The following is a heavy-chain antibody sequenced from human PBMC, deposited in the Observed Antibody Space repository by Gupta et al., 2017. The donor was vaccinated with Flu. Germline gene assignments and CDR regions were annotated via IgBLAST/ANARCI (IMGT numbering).Heavy chain of an antibody. CDR1: GGSFSGSY. Sequence: QVQLQQWGAGLLKPSETLSLHCAVYGGSFSGSYWSWIRQPPGKGLEWIGEINHSGSTNYNPSLKSRVTISVDTSKNQFSLKLSSVTAADTAVYYCARVWANYGGNSGSIDYWGQGTLVTVSS. CDR2: INHSGST. V-gene: IGHV4-34*01. J-gene: IGHJ4*02. D-gene: IGHD4-23*01. CDR3: ARVWANYGGNSGSIDY.